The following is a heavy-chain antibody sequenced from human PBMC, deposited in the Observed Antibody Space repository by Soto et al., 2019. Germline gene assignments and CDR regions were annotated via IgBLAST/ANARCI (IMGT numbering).Heavy chain of an antibody. J-gene: IGHJ6*04. CDR3: AEVHAHNIRTGPYGMDV. V-gene: IGHV1-58*02. D-gene: IGHD2-8*01. CDR1: GFTFTSSA. Sequence: QMQLVQSGPEVKKPGTSVKVSCKASGFTFTSSAMQWVRQARGQRLEWIGWIVVGSGNTNYAEKFQERVTITRDMSKSKVYMKLSRLKSEDTTVYDGAEVHAHNIRTGPYGMDVWGEGTTLAASS. CDR2: IVVGSGNT.